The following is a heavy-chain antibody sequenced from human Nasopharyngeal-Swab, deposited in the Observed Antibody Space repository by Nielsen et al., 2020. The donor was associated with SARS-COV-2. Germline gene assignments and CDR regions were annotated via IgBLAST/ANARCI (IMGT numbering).Heavy chain of an antibody. J-gene: IGHJ6*02. D-gene: IGHD6-13*01. CDR3: TGKGIADENMDV. Sequence: GSLRLSCTVSGGSISSYYWSWIRQPPGKGLEWIGYIYYSGSTNHNPSLKSRVTISVDTSKNQFSLKLSSVTAADTAVYYCTGKGIADENMDVWGQGTTVTVSS. V-gene: IGHV4-59*01. CDR2: IYYSGST. CDR1: GGSISSYY.